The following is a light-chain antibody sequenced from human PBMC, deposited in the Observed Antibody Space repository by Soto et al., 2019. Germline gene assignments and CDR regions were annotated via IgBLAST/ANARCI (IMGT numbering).Light chain of an antibody. CDR2: GNS. CDR1: SSNIGSST. J-gene: IGLJ1*01. V-gene: IGLV1-44*01. CDR3: ASWDDSLDGYV. Sequence: QAVVTQSPSASGTPGQRVTMSCSGSSSNIGSSTVNWYQQLPGTAPKLLIYGNSQRPSGVPDRFSGSKSGTSASLAISGLQSEDEADYFCASWDDSLDGYVFGTGTKLTVL.